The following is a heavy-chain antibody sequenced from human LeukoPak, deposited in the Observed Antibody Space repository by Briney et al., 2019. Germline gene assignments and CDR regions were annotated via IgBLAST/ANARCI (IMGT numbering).Heavy chain of an antibody. CDR3: ARVKPGIPVADS. J-gene: IGHJ4*02. D-gene: IGHD6-19*01. Sequence: PSETLSLTCTVSGGSFSSSNYYWGWIRQPPGRGLEWIGNIYYSGSTYYNPSLKSRVTISVDTAKSQFSLKLSSVTAADTALYYCARVKPGIPVADSWGQGTLVTVSS. CDR2: IYYSGST. V-gene: IGHV4-39*07. CDR1: GGSFSSSNYY.